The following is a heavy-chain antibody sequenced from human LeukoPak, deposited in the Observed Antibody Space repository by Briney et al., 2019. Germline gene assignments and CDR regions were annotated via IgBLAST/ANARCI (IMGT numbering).Heavy chain of an antibody. CDR3: AQRAYRIWFDP. CDR2: ISGSGGST. J-gene: IGHJ5*02. V-gene: IGHV3-23*01. CDR1: GFTFSSYA. Sequence: GGSLRLSCAAFGFTFSSYAMSWVRQAPGKGLEWVSAISGSGGSTYYADSVKGRSTISRDNSKNTLYLQMNSLRAEDTAVYYCAQRAYRIWFDPWGQGTLVTVSS. D-gene: IGHD3-16*02.